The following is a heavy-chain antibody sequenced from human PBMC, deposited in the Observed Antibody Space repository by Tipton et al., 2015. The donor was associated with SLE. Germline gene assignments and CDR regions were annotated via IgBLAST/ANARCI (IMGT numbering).Heavy chain of an antibody. CDR2: IYYSGST. D-gene: IGHD6-13*01. CDR3: ARVIAAAVPTPYFDY. Sequence: TLSLTCTVSGGSISSGGYYWSWIRQHPGKGLEWIGYIYYSGSTNYNPSLKSRVTITVDTSKNQFSLKLSSVTAADTAVYYCARVIAAAVPTPYFDYWGQGTLVTVSS. J-gene: IGHJ4*02. V-gene: IGHV4-61*08. CDR1: GGSISSGGYY.